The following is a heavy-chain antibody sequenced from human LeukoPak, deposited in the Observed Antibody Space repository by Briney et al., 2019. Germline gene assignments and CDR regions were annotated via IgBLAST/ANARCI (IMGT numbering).Heavy chain of an antibody. Sequence: GGSLRLSCAASGFTFSSYWMHWVRQAPGKGLVWVSRIHSDGSSTSYADSVKGRFAISSDNAKNTLYLQMNSLRAEDTAVYYCARVLYYYDSSGYYYFPFDYWGQGTLVTVSS. CDR2: IHSDGSST. CDR3: ARVLYYYDSSGYYYFPFDY. V-gene: IGHV3-74*01. D-gene: IGHD3-22*01. J-gene: IGHJ4*02. CDR1: GFTFSSYW.